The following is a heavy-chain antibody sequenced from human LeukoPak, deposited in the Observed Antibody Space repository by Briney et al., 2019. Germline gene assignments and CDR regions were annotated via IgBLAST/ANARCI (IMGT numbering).Heavy chain of an antibody. Sequence: PGGSLRLSCAASGFTFSNYALHWVRQAPGKGLEWVAFIRYDGSNKYYADSVKGRFTISRDNSKNTLSVQMNSLRAEDTAVYYCAKDGRQRKTFYYGSGSANGFDIWGQGTMVTVSS. CDR1: GFTFSNYA. CDR3: AKDGRQRKTFYYGSGSANGFDI. J-gene: IGHJ3*02. CDR2: IRYDGSNK. D-gene: IGHD3-10*01. V-gene: IGHV3-30*02.